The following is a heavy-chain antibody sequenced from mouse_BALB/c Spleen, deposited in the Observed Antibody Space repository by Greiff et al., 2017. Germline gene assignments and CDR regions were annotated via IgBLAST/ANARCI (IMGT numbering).Heavy chain of an antibody. CDR2: IYPGSGST. Sequence: QVQLQQPGAELVKPGTSVKLSCKASGYNFTSYWINWVKLRPGQGLEWIGDIYPGSGSTNYNEKFKRKATLTVDKSSSTAYMQLSSLTSEDSAVYHCAGLGNPCAYWGQGTLHTVSA. D-gene: IGHD2-1*01. CDR1: GYNFTSYW. V-gene: IGHV1-55*01. J-gene: IGHJ3*01. CDR3: AGLGNPCAY.